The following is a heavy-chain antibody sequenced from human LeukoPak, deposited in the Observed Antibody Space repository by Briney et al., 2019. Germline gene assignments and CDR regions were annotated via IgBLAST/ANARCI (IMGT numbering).Heavy chain of an antibody. CDR2: IYYSGST. CDR1: GGSISSGGYY. J-gene: IGHJ6*02. D-gene: IGHD3-3*01. CDR3: ARYLRFLEWPLMDV. V-gene: IGHV4-31*03. Sequence: SETLSLTCTVSGGSISSGGYYWSWIHQHPGKGLEWIGYIYYSGSTYYNPSLKSRVTISVDTSKNQFSLKLSSVTAADTAVYYCARYLRFLEWPLMDVWGQGTTVTVSS.